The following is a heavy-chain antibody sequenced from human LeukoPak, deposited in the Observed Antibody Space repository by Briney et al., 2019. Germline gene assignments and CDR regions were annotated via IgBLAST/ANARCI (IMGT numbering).Heavy chain of an antibody. CDR1: GGTFSSYA. J-gene: IGHJ3*02. Sequence: ASVKVSCKASGGTFSSYAISWVRQAPGQGLEWMGGIIPIFGTANYAQKFQGRVTITADESTSTAYMELSSLRSEDTAVYYCARGVRFLEWLFGAFDIWGQGTMVTVSS. CDR3: ARGVRFLEWLFGAFDI. D-gene: IGHD3-3*01. CDR2: IIPIFGTA. V-gene: IGHV1-69*13.